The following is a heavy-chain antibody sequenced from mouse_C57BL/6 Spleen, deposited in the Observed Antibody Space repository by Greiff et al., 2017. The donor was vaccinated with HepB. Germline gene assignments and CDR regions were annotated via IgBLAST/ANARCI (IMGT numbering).Heavy chain of an antibody. CDR3: ARRRYYYGSSYLYAMDY. CDR2: IHPNSGST. V-gene: IGHV1-64*01. Sequence: VQLQQPGAELVKPGASVKLSCKASGYTFTSYWMHWVKQRPGQGLEWIGMIHPNSGSTNYNEKFKSKATLTVDKSSSTAYMQLSSLTSEDSAVYYCARRRYYYGSSYLYAMDYWGQGTSVTVSS. J-gene: IGHJ4*01. CDR1: GYTFTSYW. D-gene: IGHD1-1*01.